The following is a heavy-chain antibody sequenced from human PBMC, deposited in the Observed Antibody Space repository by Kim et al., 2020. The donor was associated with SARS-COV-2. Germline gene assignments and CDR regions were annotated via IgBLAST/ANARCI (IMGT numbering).Heavy chain of an antibody. D-gene: IGHD3-22*01. Sequence: SETLSLTCTVSGGSISSSSYYWGWLRQPPGKGLAWIVCICCSGSTYYNSSLKSRITISVDTSKNQFSLKLSSVTAADTAVYYCARHYGRSYYYDSSGYYQALDDWANETLDTVS. V-gene: IGHV4-39*01. CDR2: ICCSGST. J-gene: IGHJ4*01. CDR1: GGSISSSSYY. CDR3: ARHYGRSYYYDSSGYYQALDD.